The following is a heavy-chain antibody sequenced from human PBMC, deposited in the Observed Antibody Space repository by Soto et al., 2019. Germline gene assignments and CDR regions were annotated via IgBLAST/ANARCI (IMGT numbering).Heavy chain of an antibody. CDR3: ARDWYYDSSGYYYGREIDY. V-gene: IGHV1-2*02. Sequence: VASVKVSCKASGYTFTGYYMHWVRQAPGQGLEWMGWINPNSGGTNYAQKFQGRVTMTRDTSISTAYMELSRLRSDDTAVYYCARDWYYDSSGYYYGREIDYWGQGTLVTVSS. CDR1: GYTFTGYY. J-gene: IGHJ4*02. D-gene: IGHD3-22*01. CDR2: INPNSGGT.